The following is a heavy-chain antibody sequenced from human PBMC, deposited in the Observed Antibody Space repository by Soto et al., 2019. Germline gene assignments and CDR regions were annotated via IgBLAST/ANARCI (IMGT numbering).Heavy chain of an antibody. CDR3: ATAISSPFSNFDY. CDR1: GFTFSTYW. J-gene: IGHJ4*02. CDR2: IKEDASED. Sequence: EVQLVQSGGDLVQPGGSLRLSCVASGFTFSTYWMTWVRQAPGKGLEWVACIKEDASEDGYVDSVKGRFSISRDNAKNSLYLQLNSLRAEDTAVYYGATAISSPFSNFDYWGQGSLVTVSS. V-gene: IGHV3-7*01. D-gene: IGHD2-2*01.